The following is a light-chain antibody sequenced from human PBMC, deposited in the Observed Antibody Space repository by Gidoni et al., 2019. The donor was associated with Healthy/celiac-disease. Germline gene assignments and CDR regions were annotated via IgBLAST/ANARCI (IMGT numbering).Light chain of an antibody. J-gene: IGLJ2*01. CDR1: SSNIGAGYD. CDR2: GNS. Sequence: QSVLTHPRSVSGAPGQRVTISCTGSSSNIGAGYDVHWYQQLPGTAPKLLIYGNSNRPSGVPDRFSGSKSGTSASLAITGLQAEDEADYYCQSYDSSLSGSVFGGGTKLTVL. CDR3: QSYDSSLSGSV. V-gene: IGLV1-40*01.